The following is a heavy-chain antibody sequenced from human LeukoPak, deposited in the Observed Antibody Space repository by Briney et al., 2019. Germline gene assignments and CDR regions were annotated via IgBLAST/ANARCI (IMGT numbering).Heavy chain of an antibody. J-gene: IGHJ4*02. CDR3: TSPLVWGSSGDY. Sequence: GGSLRLSCAASGFTFSGSAMHWVRQASGKGLEWVGRIRSKANSYATAYAASVKGRFTISRDDSKNAAYLQMNSLKTEDTAVYYCTSPLVWGSSGDYWGQGTLVTVSS. D-gene: IGHD3-16*01. CDR1: GFTFSGSA. V-gene: IGHV3-73*01. CDR2: IRSKANSYAT.